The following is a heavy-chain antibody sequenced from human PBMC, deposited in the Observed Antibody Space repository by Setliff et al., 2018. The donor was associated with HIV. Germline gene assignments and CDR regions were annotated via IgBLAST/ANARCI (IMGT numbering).Heavy chain of an antibody. V-gene: IGHV1-69*13. CDR3: ARGSGGYCSGGSCYFGFGLAL. CDR1: GGTFSSYS. J-gene: IGHJ6*02. CDR2: IIPIFNTA. D-gene: IGHD2-15*01. Sequence: SVKVSCEASGGTFSSYSITWVRQAPGQGLEWMGGIIPIFNTANYAQKFQGRVTITADESTSTAYMELSSLGSEDTAVYYCARGSGGYCSGGSCYFGFGLALWGQGTTVTVSS.